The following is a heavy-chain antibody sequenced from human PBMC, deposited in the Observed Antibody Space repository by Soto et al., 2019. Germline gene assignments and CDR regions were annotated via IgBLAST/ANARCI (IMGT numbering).Heavy chain of an antibody. CDR1: GGSFNSYY. Sequence: QVQLQQWGAGLLKPSETLSLTCAVYGGSFNSYYWSWIRQPPGKGMEWIGEINHSGSTNYIPSLKLRVTISVDTAKNQFSLKRSSVTAADTAVYYCARGHKQQMVRSGCWFDPWGQGTMVTVSS. J-gene: IGHJ5*02. V-gene: IGHV4-34*01. CDR2: INHSGST. CDR3: ARGHKQQMVRSGCWFDP. D-gene: IGHD6-13*01.